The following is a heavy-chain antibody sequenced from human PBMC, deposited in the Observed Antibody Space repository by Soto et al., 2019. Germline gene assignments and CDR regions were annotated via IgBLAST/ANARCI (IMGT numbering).Heavy chain of an antibody. D-gene: IGHD3-22*01. CDR3: ARERVAAAGTNYYDSSGYYGDWFDP. Sequence: PSETLSLTCTVSGGSISSYYRSWIRQPPGKGLEWIGYIYYSGSTNYNPSLKSRVTISVDTSKNQFSLKLSSVTAADTAVHYCARERVAAAGTNYYDSSGYYGDWFDPWGQGTLVTVSS. CDR2: IYYSGST. CDR1: GGSISSYY. V-gene: IGHV4-59*01. J-gene: IGHJ5*02.